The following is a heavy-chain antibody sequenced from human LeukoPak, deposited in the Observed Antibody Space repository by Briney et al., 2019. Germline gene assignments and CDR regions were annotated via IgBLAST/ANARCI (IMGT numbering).Heavy chain of an antibody. D-gene: IGHD3-9*01. CDR1: GFTFSSYS. CDR3: ARDPQLRYLGDYGMDV. CDR2: ISSSSSYI. Sequence: PGGFLRLSCAASGFTFSSYSMNWVRQAPGKGLEWVSSISSSSSYIYYADSVKGRSTISRDNAKNSLYLQMNSLRAEDTAVYYCARDPQLRYLGDYGMDVRGQGTTVTVSS. J-gene: IGHJ6*02. V-gene: IGHV3-21*01.